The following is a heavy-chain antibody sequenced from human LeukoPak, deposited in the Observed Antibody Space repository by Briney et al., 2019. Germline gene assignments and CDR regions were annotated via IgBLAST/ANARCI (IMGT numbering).Heavy chain of an antibody. D-gene: IGHD3-22*01. CDR1: GGSISSGGYH. CDR3: ARVYKETYDSSGYYLGGPADY. Sequence: PSETLSLTCTVSGGSISSGGYHWSWIRQHPGKGLEWIGYIYYSGSTYYNPSLKSRVTVSVDTSKNQFSLKLSSVTAADTAVYYCARVYKETYDSSGYYLGGPADYWGQGTLVTVSS. V-gene: IGHV4-31*03. J-gene: IGHJ4*02. CDR2: IYYSGST.